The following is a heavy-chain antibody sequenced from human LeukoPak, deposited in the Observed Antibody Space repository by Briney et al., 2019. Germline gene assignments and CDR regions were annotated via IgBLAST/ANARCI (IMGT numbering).Heavy chain of an antibody. D-gene: IGHD6-19*01. CDR1: GYTLTELS. J-gene: IGHJ6*03. V-gene: IGHV1-24*01. Sequence: ASVKVSCKVSGYTLTELSMHWVRQAPGKGLEWMGGFDPEDGETICAQKFQGRVTMTEDTSTDTAYMELSSLRSEDTAVYYCATSREAGTIGYYYYYMDVWGKGITVTVSS. CDR2: FDPEDGET. CDR3: ATSREAGTIGYYYYYMDV.